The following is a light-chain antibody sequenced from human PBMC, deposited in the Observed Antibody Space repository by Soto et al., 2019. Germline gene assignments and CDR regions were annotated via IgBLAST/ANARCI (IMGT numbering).Light chain of an antibody. Sequence: DIQMTQSPSSLSASVGDRVTITCRASQTIDKDLNWYQEKPGKAPKLLIYTTSTLQSGVPSRYSGSGSETDFTLTISSLQPEDFATYYCQQSYTTPLTFGGGTKVEIK. CDR3: QQSYTTPLT. J-gene: IGKJ4*01. CDR1: QTIDKD. CDR2: TTS. V-gene: IGKV1-39*01.